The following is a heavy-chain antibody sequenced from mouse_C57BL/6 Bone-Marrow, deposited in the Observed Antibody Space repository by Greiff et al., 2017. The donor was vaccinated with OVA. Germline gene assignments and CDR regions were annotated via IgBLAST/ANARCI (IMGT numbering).Heavy chain of an antibody. CDR2: ISNGGGST. D-gene: IGHD1-1*02. Sequence: EVKLMESGGGLVQPGGSLKLSCAASGFTFSDYYMYWVRQTPEKRLEWVAYISNGGGSTYYPDTVKGLFTISRDNDKNTLYLQMSRLKSEDTAMYYCARHGGNYPYYAMDYWGQGTSVTVSS. CDR1: GFTFSDYY. CDR3: ARHGGNYPYYAMDY. V-gene: IGHV5-12*01. J-gene: IGHJ4*01.